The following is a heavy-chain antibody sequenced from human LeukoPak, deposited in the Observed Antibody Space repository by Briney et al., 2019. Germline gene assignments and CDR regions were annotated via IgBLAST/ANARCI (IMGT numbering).Heavy chain of an antibody. CDR2: ISSSSSYI. Sequence: GGSVRLSCAASGFTFSSYSMNWVRQAPGKGLEWVSSISSSSSYIYYADSVKGRFTISRDNAKNSLYVQMNSLRAEDTAVYYCARDPYSGLFDSWGQGTLVTVSS. CDR1: GFTFSSYS. V-gene: IGHV3-21*01. CDR3: ARDPYSGLFDS. D-gene: IGHD4-11*01. J-gene: IGHJ4*02.